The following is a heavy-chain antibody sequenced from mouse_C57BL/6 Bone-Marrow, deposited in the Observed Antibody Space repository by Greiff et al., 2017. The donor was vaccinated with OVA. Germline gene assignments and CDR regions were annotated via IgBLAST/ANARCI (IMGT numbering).Heavy chain of an antibody. CDR1: GFTFSSYA. CDR3: AREGDYDYDDYAMDY. J-gene: IGHJ4*01. V-gene: IGHV5-4*01. CDR2: ISDGGSYT. Sequence: EVKLMESGGGLVKPGGSLKLSCAASGFTFSSYAMSWVRQTPEKRLEWVATISDGGSYTYYPDNVKGRFTISRDNAKNNLYLQMSHLKSEDTAMYYCAREGDYDYDDYAMDYWGQGTSVTVSS. D-gene: IGHD2-4*01.